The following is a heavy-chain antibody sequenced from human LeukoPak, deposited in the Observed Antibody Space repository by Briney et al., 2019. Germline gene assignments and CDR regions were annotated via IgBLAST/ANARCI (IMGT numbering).Heavy chain of an antibody. CDR3: ANEYSSSSVWGNWFDP. D-gene: IGHD6-6*01. CDR2: IYYSGST. CDR1: GGSISSSSYY. Sequence: SETLSLTCTVSGGSISSSSYYWGWIRQPPGKGLEWIGSIYYSGSTYYNPSLKSRVTISVDTSKNQFSLKLSSVTAADTAVYYCANEYSSSSVWGNWFDPWGQGTLVTVSS. V-gene: IGHV4-39*07. J-gene: IGHJ5*02.